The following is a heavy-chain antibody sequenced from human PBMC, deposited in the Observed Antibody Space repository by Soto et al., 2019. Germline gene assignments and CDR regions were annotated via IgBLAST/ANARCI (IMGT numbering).Heavy chain of an antibody. D-gene: IGHD3-9*01. CDR1: GFTVSSNY. CDR2: IYSGGST. Sequence: GGSLRLSCAASGFTVSSNYMSWVRQAPGKGLEWVSVIYSGGSTYYADSVKGRFTISRDNSKNTLYLQMNSLRAEDTAVYYCARDKGLLRYFDIHNYYYYYGMDVSGQGTTVTVSS. CDR3: ARDKGLLRYFDIHNYYYYYGMDV. J-gene: IGHJ6*02. V-gene: IGHV3-66*01.